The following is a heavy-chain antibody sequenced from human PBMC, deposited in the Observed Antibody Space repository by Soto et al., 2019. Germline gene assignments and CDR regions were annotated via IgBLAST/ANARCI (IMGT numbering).Heavy chain of an antibody. CDR2: ISYDGSNK. Sequence: GGSLRLSCAASGFTFSSYGMHWVRQGPGKGLEWVAVISYDGSNKYYADSVKGRFTISRDNSKNTLYLQMNSLRAEDTAVYYCAKPHWYDTNPYCFDYWGQGTLVTVSS. V-gene: IGHV3-30*18. CDR3: AKPHWYDTNPYCFDY. J-gene: IGHJ4*02. D-gene: IGHD3-22*01. CDR1: GFTFSSYG.